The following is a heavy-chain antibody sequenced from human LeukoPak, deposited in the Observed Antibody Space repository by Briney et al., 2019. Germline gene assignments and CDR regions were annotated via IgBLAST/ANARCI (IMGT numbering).Heavy chain of an antibody. CDR2: IIPIFGTA. J-gene: IGHJ4*02. D-gene: IGHD2-8*01. V-gene: IGHV1-69*06. Sequence: ASVKVSCKASGGTFSSYAISWVRQAPGQGLEWMGGIIPIFGTANYAQKFQGRVTITADKSTSTAYMELSSLRSEDTAVYYCARVQQGYCTNGVCYTGKYYFDYWGQGTLVTVSS. CDR3: ARVQQGYCTNGVCYTGKYYFDY. CDR1: GGTFSSYA.